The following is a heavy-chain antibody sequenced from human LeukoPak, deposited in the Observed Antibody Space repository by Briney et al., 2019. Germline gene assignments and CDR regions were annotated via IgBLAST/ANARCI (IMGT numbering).Heavy chain of an antibody. Sequence: GGSLRLSCAASGFTFSSYGMHWVRQAPGKGLEWXXVIWYDGSNKYYADSVKGRFTISRDNSKNTLHLQMNSLRAEDTAVYYCARSWYSISSGLYGMDVWGQGTTVTVSS. CDR1: GFTFSSYG. CDR3: ARSWYSISSGLYGMDV. D-gene: IGHD6-6*01. V-gene: IGHV3-33*01. CDR2: IWYDGSNK. J-gene: IGHJ6*02.